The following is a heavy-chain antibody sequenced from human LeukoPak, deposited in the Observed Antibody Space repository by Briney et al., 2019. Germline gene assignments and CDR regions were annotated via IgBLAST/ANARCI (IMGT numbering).Heavy chain of an antibody. CDR2: IYTSGST. CDR1: GGSISSGSYY. D-gene: IGHD3-9*01. Sequence: SETLSLTCAVSGGSISSGSYYWSWIRQPAGKGLEWIGRIYTSGSTNYNPSLKSRVTISVDTSKNQFSLKLSSVTAADTAVYYCAREDYDNIDYWGQGTLVTVSS. J-gene: IGHJ4*02. CDR3: AREDYDNIDY. V-gene: IGHV4-61*02.